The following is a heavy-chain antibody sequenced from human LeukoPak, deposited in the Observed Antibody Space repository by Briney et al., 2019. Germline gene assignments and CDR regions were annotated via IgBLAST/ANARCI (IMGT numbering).Heavy chain of an antibody. V-gene: IGHV3-48*03. CDR2: ISSSGSTI. CDR3: ARGRDGYNY. D-gene: IGHD5-24*01. Sequence: QAGGSLRLSCAASGFTFSSYEMNWVRQAPGKGLEWVSYISSSGSTIYYADSVKGRFTISRDNAKNSLYLQMNSLRAEDTAVYYCARGRDGYNYWGQGTLVTVSS. CDR1: GFTFSSYE. J-gene: IGHJ4*02.